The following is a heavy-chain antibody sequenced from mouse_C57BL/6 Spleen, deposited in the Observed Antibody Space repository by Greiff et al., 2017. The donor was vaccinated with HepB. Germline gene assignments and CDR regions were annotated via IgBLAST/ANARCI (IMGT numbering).Heavy chain of an antibody. Sequence: QVQLKQPGAELVMPGASVKLSCKASGYTFTSYWMHWVKQRPGQGLEWIGEIDPSDSYTNYNQKFKGKSTLTVDKSSSTAYMQLSSLTSEDSAVYYCARGNYDYAWFAYWGQGTLVTVSA. CDR2: IDPSDSYT. V-gene: IGHV1-69*01. CDR1: GYTFTSYW. CDR3: ARGNYDYAWFAY. D-gene: IGHD2-4*01. J-gene: IGHJ3*01.